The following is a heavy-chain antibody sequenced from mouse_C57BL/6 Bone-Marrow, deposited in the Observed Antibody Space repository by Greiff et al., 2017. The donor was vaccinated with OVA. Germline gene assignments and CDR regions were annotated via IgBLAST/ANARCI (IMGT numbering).Heavy chain of an antibody. CDR3: ARLYDYDDWYFDV. J-gene: IGHJ1*03. V-gene: IGHV7-3*01. Sequence: DVHLVESGGGLVQPGGSLSLSCAASGFTFTDYYMSWVRQPPGKALEWLGFIRNKANGYTTEYSASVKGRFTISRDNSQSILYLQMNALRAEDSATYYCARLYDYDDWYFDVWGTGTTVTVSS. CDR2: IRNKANGYTT. CDR1: GFTFTDYY. D-gene: IGHD2-4*01.